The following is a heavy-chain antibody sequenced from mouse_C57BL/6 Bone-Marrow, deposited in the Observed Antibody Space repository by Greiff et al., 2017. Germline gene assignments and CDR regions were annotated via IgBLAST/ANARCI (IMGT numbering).Heavy chain of an antibody. V-gene: IGHV1-78*01. CDR2: IYPRDGST. Sequence: VQMQQSDAELVKPGASVKISCKASGYTFTDYTIHWLKQRPEQGLEWIGYIYPRDGSTKYNEKFKGKATLTAATSSSTAYMQLNSLTSEDSAVYCCTRGHYDGDYAMDYWGQGTSVTVSS. CDR1: GYTFTDYT. D-gene: IGHD1-2*01. J-gene: IGHJ4*01. CDR3: TRGHYDGDYAMDY.